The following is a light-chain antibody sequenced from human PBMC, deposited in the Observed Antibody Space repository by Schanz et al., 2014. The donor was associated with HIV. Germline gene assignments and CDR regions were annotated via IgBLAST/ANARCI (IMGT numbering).Light chain of an antibody. J-gene: IGKJ1*01. CDR3: QQYNNWPGT. V-gene: IGKV3-11*01. CDR1: QSVGRD. Sequence: EIVLTQSPATLSLSPGERATLSCRASQSVGRDLVWYQQKPGQAPRLLIYDASNRATGIPARFSGSGSGTDFTLTISRLEPEDFAVYYCQQYNNWPGTFGQGTKVEI. CDR2: DAS.